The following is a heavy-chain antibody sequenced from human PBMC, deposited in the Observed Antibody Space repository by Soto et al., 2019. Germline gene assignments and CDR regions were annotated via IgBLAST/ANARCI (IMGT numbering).Heavy chain of an antibody. Sequence: QVQLVQSGAEVKKPGSSVKVSCKASGGTFSSYTISWVRQAPGQGLEWMGRIIPILGIANYAQKFQGRVTITADKSTSTAYMELSSLRSEDTAVYYCARRYYYCSGGGSFDYWVQGTLVTVSS. J-gene: IGHJ4*02. D-gene: IGHD3-10*01. V-gene: IGHV1-69*02. CDR2: IIPILGIA. CDR1: GGTFSSYT. CDR3: ARRYYYCSGGGSFDY.